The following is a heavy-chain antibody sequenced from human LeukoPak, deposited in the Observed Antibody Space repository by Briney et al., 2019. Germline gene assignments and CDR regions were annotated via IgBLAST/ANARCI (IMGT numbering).Heavy chain of an antibody. CDR2: ISDDGTKE. J-gene: IGHJ4*02. CDR3: ARGKIRYSYGRLDY. CDR1: GFTFSSYA. D-gene: IGHD5-18*01. V-gene: IGHV3-30-3*01. Sequence: QTGGSLRLSCVASGFTFSSYAMHWVRQAPGKGLEWVAFISDDGTKEYYADSVKGRFTISRDNSRNTVYTSKSTLFLQMNSLRPEDTAVYYCARGKIRYSYGRLDYWGQGILVTVSS.